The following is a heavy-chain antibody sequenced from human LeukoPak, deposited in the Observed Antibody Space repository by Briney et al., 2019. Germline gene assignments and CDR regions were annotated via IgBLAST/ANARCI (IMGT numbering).Heavy chain of an antibody. Sequence: ASVKVSCKASGYTFTSYGISWVRQAPGQGLEWMGWTNPNSGGTNYAQKFQGRVTMTRDTSISTAYMELSRLRSDDTAVYYCASGYGAPYYGMDVWGQGTTVTVSS. J-gene: IGHJ6*02. CDR2: TNPNSGGT. CDR1: GYTFTSYG. V-gene: IGHV1-2*02. CDR3: ASGYGAPYYGMDV. D-gene: IGHD4-17*01.